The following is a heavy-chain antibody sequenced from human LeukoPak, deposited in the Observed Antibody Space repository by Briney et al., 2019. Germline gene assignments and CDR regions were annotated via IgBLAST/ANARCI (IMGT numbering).Heavy chain of an antibody. J-gene: IGHJ4*02. CDR3: ARRDGYNFFY. D-gene: IGHD5-24*01. V-gene: IGHV4-61*02. CDR1: GGSISSGSFY. CDR2: IYASGIT. Sequence: SETLSLTCTVSGGSISSGSFYWSWIRQPAGKGLEWIGRIYASGITNYNPSLKSRVTISVNTSKNQFSLKLSSVTAADTAVYYCARRDGYNFFYWGQGTLVTVSS.